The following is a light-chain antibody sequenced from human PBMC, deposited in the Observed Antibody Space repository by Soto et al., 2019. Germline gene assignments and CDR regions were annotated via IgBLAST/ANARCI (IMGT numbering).Light chain of an antibody. CDR1: QGISNY. CDR2: AAS. J-gene: IGKJ3*01. CDR3: QRYISAPFT. Sequence: DIQMTQSPSSLSASVGDRVTITCRATQGISNYLAWYQQKPGKIPKLLIYAASTLQSGVPSRFSVSGSGTDFTLTISSLQPEDVATYYCQRYISAPFTFGPGTNVDIK. V-gene: IGKV1-27*01.